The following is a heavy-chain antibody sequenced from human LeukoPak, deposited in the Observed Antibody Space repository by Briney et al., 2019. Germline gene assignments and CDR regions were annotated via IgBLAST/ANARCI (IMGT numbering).Heavy chain of an antibody. CDR2: IYSGGST. Sequence: PGGSLRLSCAASGFTFTSYVMSWVRQAPGKGLEWVSVIYSGGSTYYADSVKGRFTISRDNSKNTLYLQMNSLRAEDTAAYYCARGNSQYYFDYWGQGTLVTVSS. CDR1: GFTFTSYV. V-gene: IGHV3-53*01. J-gene: IGHJ4*02. CDR3: ARGNSQYYFDY. D-gene: IGHD4-23*01.